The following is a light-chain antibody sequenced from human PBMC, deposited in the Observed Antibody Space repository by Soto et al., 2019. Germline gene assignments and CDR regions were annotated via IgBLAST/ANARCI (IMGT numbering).Light chain of an antibody. CDR2: KAS. CDR1: QSISSW. CDR3: QQYSSYPYT. J-gene: IGKJ2*01. V-gene: IGKV1-5*03. Sequence: DIQMTQSPSTLSASVRDRVTITCRASQSISSWLAWYQQKPGKAPNLLIYKASSLQSGVPSRFSGSGSGTEFALTITSLQPDDLATYYCQQYSSYPYTFGQGTKLEIK.